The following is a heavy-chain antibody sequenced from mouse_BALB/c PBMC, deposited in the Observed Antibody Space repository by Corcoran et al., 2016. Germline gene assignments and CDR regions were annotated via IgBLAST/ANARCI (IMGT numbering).Heavy chain of an antibody. V-gene: IGHV1-26*01. J-gene: IGHJ4*01. CDR3: LRYLYFYVSSYYAIDY. CDR1: GYTFTDYY. Sequence: EVQLQQSGPELVKPGASVKMSCKASGYTFTDYYMKWVKQSHGKSLEWIGDINPNNGGTSYNQKFKGKATLTVDKSSSTAYMQLNSLTSEDSAVYYCLRYLYFYVSSYYAIDYWGQGTSVTVSS. D-gene: IGHD1-1*01. CDR2: INPNNGGT.